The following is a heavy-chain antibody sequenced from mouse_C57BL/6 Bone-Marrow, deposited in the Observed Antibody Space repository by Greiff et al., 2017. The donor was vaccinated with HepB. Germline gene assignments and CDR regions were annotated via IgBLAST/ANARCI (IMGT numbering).Heavy chain of an antibody. CDR1: GFTFSDYY. Sequence: EVKVVESGGGLVQPGGSLKLSCAASGFTFSDYYMYWVRQTPEKRLEWVAYISNGGGSTYYPDTVKGRFTISRDNAKNTLYLQMSRLKSEDTAMYYCARIYDGYYGAYWGQGTLVTVSA. D-gene: IGHD2-3*01. J-gene: IGHJ3*01. V-gene: IGHV5-12*01. CDR3: ARIYDGYYGAY. CDR2: ISNGGGST.